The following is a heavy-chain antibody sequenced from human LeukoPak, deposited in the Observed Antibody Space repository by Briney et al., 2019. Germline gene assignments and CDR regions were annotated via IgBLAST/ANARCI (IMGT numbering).Heavy chain of an antibody. V-gene: IGHV3-23*01. D-gene: IGHD5-24*01. CDR2: ISGSGAST. Sequence: GGSLRLSCAASGFTFSSYAMTWVRQAPGKGLEWVSGISGSGASTYYADPVKGRFTISRDNSKSTMYLEVNSLRAEDTAVYYCAKQTEYNSNSPYHYWGQGTLVTVSS. J-gene: IGHJ1*01. CDR1: GFTFSSYA. CDR3: AKQTEYNSNSPYHY.